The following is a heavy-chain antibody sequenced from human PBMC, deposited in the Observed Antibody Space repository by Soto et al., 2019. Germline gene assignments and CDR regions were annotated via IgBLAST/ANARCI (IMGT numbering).Heavy chain of an antibody. CDR3: AREDDGGERDYYGLDV. CDR1: GGSISSEYFH. Sequence: PSETLALTCAVSGGSISSEYFHWTWIRQSPGKGLEWIGYIHYTGSIMYNPSFKSRLTMAVDTTKNQFSLQLTSVTAADTAVYFCAREDDGGERDYYGLDVWGQGTTVTVSS. V-gene: IGHV4-30-4*08. CDR2: IHYTGSI. D-gene: IGHD1-1*01. J-gene: IGHJ6*02.